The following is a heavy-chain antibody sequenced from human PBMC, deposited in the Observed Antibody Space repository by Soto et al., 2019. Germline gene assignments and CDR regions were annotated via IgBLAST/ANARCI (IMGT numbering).Heavy chain of an antibody. CDR3: AIPTAGKEYYYGMDV. Sequence: SVKVSCKASVGTFSSYAISLVRHTPGQGLEWMGGIIPIFGTANYAQKFQGRVTITADESTSTAYMELSSLRSQDMSVYYCAIPTAGKEYYYGMDVWGQGTTVTVSS. J-gene: IGHJ6*02. V-gene: IGHV1-69*01. CDR1: VGTFSSYA. D-gene: IGHD5-18*01. CDR2: IIPIFGTA.